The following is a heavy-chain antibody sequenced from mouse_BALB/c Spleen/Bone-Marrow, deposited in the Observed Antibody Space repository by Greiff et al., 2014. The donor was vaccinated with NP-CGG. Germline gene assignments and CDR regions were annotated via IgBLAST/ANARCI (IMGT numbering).Heavy chain of an antibody. Sequence: QVQLQQSGAELVKPGASVKLSCKASGYTLTSYWMHWGKLRPGQGFEWIGEINPRNDGANYNEKFKRKATLTGDKSSSTAYMQLSSLTSEDSAVYYCTLSRDFDYWGQGTTLTVSS. CDR3: TLSRDFDY. V-gene: IGHV1S16*01. J-gene: IGHJ2*01. CDR2: INPRNDGA. CDR1: GYTLTSYW.